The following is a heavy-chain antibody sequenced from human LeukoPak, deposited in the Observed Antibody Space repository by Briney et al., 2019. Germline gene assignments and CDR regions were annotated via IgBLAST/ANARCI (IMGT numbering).Heavy chain of an antibody. CDR1: GFIFTDYW. Sequence: GGSLRLSCAASGFIFTDYWMSWVRQAPGKGLEWVANIKQDGSEKYYVDSVEGRFTISRDNARNSLYLQMNSLTAEDTAVYYCARAQGLLAGLGDRPYWGQGTLVTVSS. V-gene: IGHV3-7*01. CDR2: IKQDGSEK. D-gene: IGHD6-19*01. CDR3: ARAQGLLAGLGDRPY. J-gene: IGHJ4*02.